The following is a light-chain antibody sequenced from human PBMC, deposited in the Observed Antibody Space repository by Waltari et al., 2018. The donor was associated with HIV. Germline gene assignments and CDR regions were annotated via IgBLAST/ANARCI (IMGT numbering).Light chain of an antibody. CDR3: ATWDDNLSGVV. J-gene: IGLJ2*01. CDR1: TSDIGSYY. V-gene: IGLV1-47*01. CDR2: RNN. Sequence: QSVLTQPPSASGPPGQRVTIPCSGRTSDIGSYYVFWFQQLPGTAPKLRIYRNNQRPSGVPDRFSGSKSGTSASLAISGLRSEEEADYYCATWDDNLSGVVFGGGTKLTVL.